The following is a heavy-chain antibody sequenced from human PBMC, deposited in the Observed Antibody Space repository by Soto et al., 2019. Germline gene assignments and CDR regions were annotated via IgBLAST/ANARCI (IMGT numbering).Heavy chain of an antibody. CDR1: GFTFSSYG. J-gene: IGHJ4*02. V-gene: IGHV3-33*01. CDR3: AREHTIFGPVANYNFDY. D-gene: IGHD3-3*01. Sequence: QVQLVESGGGVVQPGRSLRLSCAASGFTFSSYGMHWVRQAPGKGLEWVAVIWYDGSKKYYADSVKGRFTISRDNSKNTLYLQMNSLRAEDTAVYYCAREHTIFGPVANYNFDYWGQGTLVTVSS. CDR2: IWYDGSKK.